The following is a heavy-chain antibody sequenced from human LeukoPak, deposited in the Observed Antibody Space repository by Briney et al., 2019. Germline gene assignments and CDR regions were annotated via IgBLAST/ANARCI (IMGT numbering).Heavy chain of an antibody. CDR1: NGSINTYF. J-gene: IGHJ4*02. CDR3: ARALRSQGAAAGTGYLDS. D-gene: IGHD6-13*01. V-gene: IGHV4-59*08. Sequence: NASETLSLTCTVSNGSINTYFWTWIRQPPGRGLEWIGIINYSETTRYNPSLKSRVTLPVDTSKNLFSLKLDSVTAADTAVYFCARALRSQGAAAGTGYLDSWGQGALVTVSS. CDR2: INYSETT.